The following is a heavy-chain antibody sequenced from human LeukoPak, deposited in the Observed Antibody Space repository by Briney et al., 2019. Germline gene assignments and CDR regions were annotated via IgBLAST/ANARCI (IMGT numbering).Heavy chain of an antibody. Sequence: ASVKVSCKASGYTFTSYGISWVRQAPGQGLEWMGWISAYNGNTNYAQKLQGRVTMTTDTSTSTAYMELRSLRSDDTAVYYCARAPNLIGEIPFLDYWGQGTLVTVSS. CDR2: ISAYNGNT. D-gene: IGHD3-16*01. CDR1: GYTFTSYG. V-gene: IGHV1-18*01. J-gene: IGHJ4*02. CDR3: ARAPNLIGEIPFLDY.